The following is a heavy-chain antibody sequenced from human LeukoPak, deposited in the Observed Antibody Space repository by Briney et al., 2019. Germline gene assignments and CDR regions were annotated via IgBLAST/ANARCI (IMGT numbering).Heavy chain of an antibody. D-gene: IGHD5-12*01. J-gene: IGHJ6*03. Sequence: GESLKISCKGSGYSFASYWIAWVRQMPGKGLEWMGIIYPGDSDTRYSPSFQGQVTISADKSISTAYLQWSSLKASDTAMYYCARRGYSGYDWIGGYYYYYYMDVWGKGTTVTVSS. CDR3: ARRGYSGYDWIGGYYYYYYMDV. CDR2: IYPGDSDT. CDR1: GYSFASYW. V-gene: IGHV5-51*01.